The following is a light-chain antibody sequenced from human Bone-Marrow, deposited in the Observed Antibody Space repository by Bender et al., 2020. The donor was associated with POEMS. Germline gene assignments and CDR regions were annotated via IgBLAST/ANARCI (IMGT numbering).Light chain of an antibody. V-gene: IGLV2-14*03. Sequence: QSALTQPPSASGSPGQSVTISCTGTSRDVGGYDYVSWYQQHPGKAPKVMIYDVTKRPSGVSDRFSGSKSGNRASLTISGLQAEDEADYYCSSVTSTNTVVFGGGTYLTVL. CDR2: DVT. CDR1: SRDVGGYDY. J-gene: IGLJ7*01. CDR3: SSVTSTNTVV.